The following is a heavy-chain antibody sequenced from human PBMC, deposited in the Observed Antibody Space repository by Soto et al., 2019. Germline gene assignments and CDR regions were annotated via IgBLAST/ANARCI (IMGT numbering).Heavy chain of an antibody. V-gene: IGHV3-30*18. Sequence: QVQLVESGGGVVQPGRSLRLSCAASGFTSSSFVIHWVSQAPGKGLEWLAVISSDGNNQYYADSVKGRFTISRDNSKNTLYLQVNSLRAEDTAVYFCAKERGVLDAFDIWGQGTMVTVSS. CDR1: GFTSSSFV. J-gene: IGHJ3*02. D-gene: IGHD3-10*01. CDR3: AKERGVLDAFDI. CDR2: ISSDGNNQ.